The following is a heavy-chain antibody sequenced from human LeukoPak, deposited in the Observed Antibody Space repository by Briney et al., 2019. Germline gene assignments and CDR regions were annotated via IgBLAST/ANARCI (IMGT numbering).Heavy chain of an antibody. CDR1: GGSISSYY. CDR2: IYYSGST. V-gene: IGHV4-59*01. D-gene: IGHD5-24*01. Sequence: SETLSLTCTVSGGSISSYYWCWIRQPPGKGLEWIGYIYYSGSTNYNPSLKSRVTISVDTSKNQFSLKLSSVTAADTAVYYCARVGDGYNVDHWGQGTLVTVSS. CDR3: ARVGDGYNVDH. J-gene: IGHJ4*02.